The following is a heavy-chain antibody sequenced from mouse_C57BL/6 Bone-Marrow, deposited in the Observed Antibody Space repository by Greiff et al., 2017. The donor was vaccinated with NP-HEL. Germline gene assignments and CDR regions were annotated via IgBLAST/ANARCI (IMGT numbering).Heavy chain of an antibody. Sequence: QVQLTESGAELARPGASVKLSCKASGYTFTSYGISWVKQRTGQGLEWIGELYTSSGNTYYNEKFKGKATLTADKPSSTAYMELRILTSEDSAVYFCARGTTVVANNYYAMDYWGQGTSVTVSS. V-gene: IGHV1-81*01. CDR1: GYTFTSYG. D-gene: IGHD1-1*01. CDR3: ARGTTVVANNYYAMDY. CDR2: LYTSSGNT. J-gene: IGHJ4*01.